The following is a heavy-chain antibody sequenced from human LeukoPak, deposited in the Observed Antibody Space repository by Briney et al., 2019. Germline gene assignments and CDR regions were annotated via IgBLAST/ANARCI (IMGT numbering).Heavy chain of an antibody. J-gene: IGHJ4*02. D-gene: IGHD3-22*01. CDR3: AREGITMIVTDY. CDR2: ISYDGSNK. Sequence: GGSLRLSCAASGFTFSSYAMHWVRQAPGKGLEWVAVISYDGSNKYYADSVKGRFTISRDNSKNTLYLQMNSLRAEDTAVYYCAREGITMIVTDYWGQGTLVTVSS. CDR1: GFTFSSYA. V-gene: IGHV3-30-3*01.